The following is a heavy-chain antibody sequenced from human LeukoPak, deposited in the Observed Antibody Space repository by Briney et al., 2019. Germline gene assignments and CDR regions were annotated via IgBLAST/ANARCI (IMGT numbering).Heavy chain of an antibody. Sequence: ASVKVSCKASGYTFTGYYMQWVRQAPGQGLEWMGWINPNSGGTNYAQKFQGRVTMTRDTSISTAYMELSRLRSDDTAVYYCARDRDPTMIVVEYAFDIWGQGTMVTVSS. D-gene: IGHD3-22*01. CDR1: GYTFTGYY. CDR3: ARDRDPTMIVVEYAFDI. CDR2: INPNSGGT. J-gene: IGHJ3*02. V-gene: IGHV1-2*02.